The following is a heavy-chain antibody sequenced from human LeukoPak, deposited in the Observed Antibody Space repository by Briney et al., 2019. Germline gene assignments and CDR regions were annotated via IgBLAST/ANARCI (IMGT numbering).Heavy chain of an antibody. D-gene: IGHD2-8*02. J-gene: IGHJ4*02. Sequence: PSETLSLTCAVYGGSFSGYYWSWIRQPPGKGLEWIGEINHSGSTNYNPSLKSRVTISVDTSKNQFSLKLSSVTAADTAVYYCARVRGVRRIDGRYYFDYWGQGTLVTVSS. V-gene: IGHV4-34*01. CDR3: ARVRGVRRIDGRYYFDY. CDR1: GGSFSGYY. CDR2: INHSGST.